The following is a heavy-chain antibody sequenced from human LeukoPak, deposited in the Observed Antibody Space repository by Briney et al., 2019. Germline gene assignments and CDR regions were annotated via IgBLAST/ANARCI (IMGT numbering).Heavy chain of an antibody. J-gene: IGHJ4*02. D-gene: IGHD3-3*01. CDR1: GFTFSSYG. CDR3: ARDGVFGVVKRVSIFDY. CDR2: IWYDGSNK. Sequence: GRSLRLSCAASGFTFSSYGMHWVRQAPGKGLEWVAVIWYDGSNKYYADSVKGRFTISRDNSKNTLYLQMNSLRAEDTAVYYCARDGVFGVVKRVSIFDYWGQGTLVTVSS. V-gene: IGHV3-33*01.